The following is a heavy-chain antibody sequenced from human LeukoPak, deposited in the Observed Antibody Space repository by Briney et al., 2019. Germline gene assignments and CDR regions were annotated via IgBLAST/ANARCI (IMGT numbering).Heavy chain of an antibody. D-gene: IGHD6-19*01. J-gene: IGHJ4*02. V-gene: IGHV1-69*04. Sequence: ASVKVSCKASGGTFSSCTISWVRQAPGQGLEWMGRIIPILGIANYAQKFQGRVTITADKSTSTAYMELSSLRSEDTAVYYCARDASIAVAGTPFRYFDYWGQGTLVTVSS. CDR1: GGTFSSCT. CDR3: ARDASIAVAGTPFRYFDY. CDR2: IIPILGIA.